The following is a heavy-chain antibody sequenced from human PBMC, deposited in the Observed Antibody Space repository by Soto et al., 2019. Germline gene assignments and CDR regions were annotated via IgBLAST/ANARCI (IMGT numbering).Heavy chain of an antibody. Sequence: GGSLRLSCAASGFTFDDYGMSWVRQAPGKGLEWVSGINWNGGSTGYADSVKGRFTISRDNAKNSLYLQMNSLRAEDAALYYCARAYSSSWYGAFDIWGQGTMVTVS. D-gene: IGHD6-13*01. CDR1: GFTFDDYG. J-gene: IGHJ3*02. CDR2: INWNGGST. V-gene: IGHV3-20*04. CDR3: ARAYSSSWYGAFDI.